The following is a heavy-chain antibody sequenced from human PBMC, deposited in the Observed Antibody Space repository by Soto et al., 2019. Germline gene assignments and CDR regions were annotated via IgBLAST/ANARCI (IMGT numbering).Heavy chain of an antibody. CDR1: GGSISSSSYY. J-gene: IGHJ1*01. CDR2: IYYSGST. CDR3: ARRVGATTGYFQH. V-gene: IGHV4-39*01. Sequence: QLQLQESGPGLVKPSETLSLTCTVSGGSISSSSYYWGWIRQPPGKGLEWIGSIYYSGSTYYNPSLKSRVTISVDTSKNQCSLKLSSVTAADTAVYYCARRVGATTGYFQHWGQGTLVTVSS. D-gene: IGHD1-26*01.